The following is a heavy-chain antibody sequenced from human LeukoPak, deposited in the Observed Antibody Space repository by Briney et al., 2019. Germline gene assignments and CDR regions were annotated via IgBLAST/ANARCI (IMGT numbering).Heavy chain of an antibody. D-gene: IGHD6-19*01. V-gene: IGHV5-51*01. CDR1: GYSFTSYW. J-gene: IGHJ5*02. CDR3: ARQGRTWLVLGGAVLNWFAP. Sequence: GESLKISCKGSGYSFTSYWIGWVRQMPGKGLEWMGTIYPGDSDTIYSPSFQSQVTISADKSISTAYLRWSSLKASDTAMYYCARQGRTWLVLGGAVLNWFAPWGQGTLVTVSA. CDR2: IYPGDSDT.